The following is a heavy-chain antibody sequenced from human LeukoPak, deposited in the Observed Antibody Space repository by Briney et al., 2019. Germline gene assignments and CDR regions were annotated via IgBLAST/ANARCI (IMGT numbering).Heavy chain of an antibody. J-gene: IGHJ4*02. V-gene: IGHV3-23*01. D-gene: IGHD1-1*01. CDR2: ITGNGGYT. Sequence: PGGSLRLSCASSGFPFSRYWMNWVRQAPGKGLEWVSGITGNGGYTYYADSVKGRFTISRDNSRSTLYLQINSPRAEDTAIYYCAKGTLQQFDYWGQGTLVTVSS. CDR1: GFPFSRYW. CDR3: AKGTLQQFDY.